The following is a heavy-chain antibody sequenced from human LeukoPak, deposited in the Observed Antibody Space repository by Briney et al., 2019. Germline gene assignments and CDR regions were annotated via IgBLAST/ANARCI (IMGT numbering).Heavy chain of an antibody. CDR2: IFYSGSV. V-gene: IGHV4-4*02. J-gene: IGHJ4*02. CDR3: VRDRNSNLRLGF. D-gene: IGHD5-12*01. CDR1: GGSINSSNW. Sequence: PSGTLSLTCDASGGSINSSNWWSWVRQSPEKGLEWIGQIFYSGSVNYSPSFKSRVTISVDTSKNLFSLRLTSMTAADTAIYYCVRDRNSNLRLGFWGPGTLVTVSS.